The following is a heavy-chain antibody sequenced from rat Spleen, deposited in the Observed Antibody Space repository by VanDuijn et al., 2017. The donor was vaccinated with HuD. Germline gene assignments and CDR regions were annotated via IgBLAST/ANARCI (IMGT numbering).Heavy chain of an antibody. CDR1: GFTFSDYY. CDR3: ARQDYYSSYTSNWFAY. D-gene: IGHD1-2*01. V-gene: IGHV5-29*01. CDR2: ISYDGSST. Sequence: EVQLVESDGGLVQPGRSLKLSCAASGFTFSDYYMAWVRQAPTKGLEWVATISYDGSSTYYRDSVKGRFTISRDNAKSTLYLQMDSLRSEDTATYYCARQDYYSSYTSNWFAYWGQGTLVTVSS. J-gene: IGHJ3*01.